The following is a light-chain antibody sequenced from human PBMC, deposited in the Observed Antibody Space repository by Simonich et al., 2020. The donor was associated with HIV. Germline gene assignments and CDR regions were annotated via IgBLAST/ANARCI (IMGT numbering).Light chain of an antibody. J-gene: IGLJ2*01. CDR3: QVWDTSSDHPRV. CDR2: DDS. Sequence: SYVLTQPPSVSVAPGKTARITCGGNNSGSKSVHWYQQKPGQAPVLVVYDDSHRPSGIPERFSGSNSGNTATLTISRVEAGDEADYSCQVWDTSSDHPRVFGGGTKLTVL. V-gene: IGLV3-21*03. CDR1: NSGSKS.